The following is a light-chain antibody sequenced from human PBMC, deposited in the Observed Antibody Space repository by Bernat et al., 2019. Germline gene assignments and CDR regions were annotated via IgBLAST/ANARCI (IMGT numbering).Light chain of an antibody. CDR2: SNN. V-gene: IGLV1-44*01. J-gene: IGLJ2*01. Sequence: QSVLTQPPSASGTPGQRVTISCSGSSSNIGSNTVNWYQQLPGTAPNLLIYSNNHRPSGVPDRFSGSKSGTSASLAISGLQSEDEADYYCAAREDSLNGPYVVFGGGTKRTVL. CDR3: AAREDSLNGPYVV. CDR1: SSNIGSNT.